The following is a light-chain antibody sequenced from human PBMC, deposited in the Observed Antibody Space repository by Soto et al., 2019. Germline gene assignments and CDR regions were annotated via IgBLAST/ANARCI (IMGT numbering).Light chain of an antibody. CDR1: QDITNY. CDR3: QQYDTLRVT. V-gene: IGKV1-33*01. J-gene: IGKJ3*01. CDR2: DAS. Sequence: IQMTQSPSYLSASVGDRVTITCQASQDITNYLNWYQQKPGKAPNILIYDASNLETGVPSRFSGSGSGTHFTFTISCLQPEDIATYYCQQYDTLRVTFGPGTKVDIK.